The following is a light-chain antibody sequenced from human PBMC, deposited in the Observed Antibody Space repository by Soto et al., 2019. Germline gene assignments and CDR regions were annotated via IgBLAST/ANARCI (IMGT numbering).Light chain of an antibody. CDR3: ASWDDSLSGFVV. Sequence: QSVLTQPPSVSGAPGQRVTISCTGSSSNIGAGYDVHWYQQLPGTAPKLLIYRNNQRPSGVSGRFSGSKSGTSASLAVSGLRSEDEGDYYCASWDDSLSGFVVFGGGTKLTVL. J-gene: IGLJ2*01. CDR1: SSNIGAGYD. V-gene: IGLV1-47*01. CDR2: RNN.